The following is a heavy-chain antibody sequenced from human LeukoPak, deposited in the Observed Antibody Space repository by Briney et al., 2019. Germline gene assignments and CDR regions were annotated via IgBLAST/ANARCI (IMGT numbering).Heavy chain of an antibody. CDR1: GXTFNIYW. D-gene: IGHD3-10*01. V-gene: IGHV3-74*03. J-gene: IGHJ3*02. CDR2: NDSNGGGA. Sequence: PGGSLGLSCATSGXTFNIYWMQWVRQVPGKGLVWVLRNDSNGGGAPYADSVKGRLTTSRDNGNNTMYLQMNSLRAEDTAVYYCARDLSAMVRGGAFDIWGQGTMVTVSS. CDR3: ARDLSAMVRGGAFDI.